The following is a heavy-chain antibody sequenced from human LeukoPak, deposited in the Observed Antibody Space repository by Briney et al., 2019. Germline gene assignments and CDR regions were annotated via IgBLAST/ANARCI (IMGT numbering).Heavy chain of an antibody. CDR1: GFTFSSYG. D-gene: IGHD3-10*01. CDR2: ISYDGSNK. V-gene: IGHV3-30*18. Sequence: PGGSLRLSRAASGFTFSSYGMHWVRQAPGKGLEWVALISYDGSNKYYADSVKGRFTISRDNSKNTLYLQMNSLRPEDTAMYYCAKGDPYGSGTYPVDYWGHGTLVTVSS. J-gene: IGHJ4*01. CDR3: AKGDPYGSGTYPVDY.